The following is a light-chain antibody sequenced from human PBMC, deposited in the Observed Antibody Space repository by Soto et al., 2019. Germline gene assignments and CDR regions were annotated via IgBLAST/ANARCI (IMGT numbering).Light chain of an antibody. V-gene: IGLV1-36*01. CDR1: SSNIGNNA. J-gene: IGLJ2*01. CDR2: YDD. CDR3: AAWDDSLNGRV. Sequence: QSVLTQPPSVSEAPRQRVTISCSGSSSNIGNNAVNWYQQLPGKAPKLLIYYDDLLPSGVSDRFSGSKSGTSASLAISRLQSEDEADYYCAAWDDSLNGRVFGGGTKVTVL.